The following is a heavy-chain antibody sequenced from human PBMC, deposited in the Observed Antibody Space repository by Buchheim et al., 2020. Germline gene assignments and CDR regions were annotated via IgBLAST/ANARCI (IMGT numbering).Heavy chain of an antibody. V-gene: IGHV3-30*18. CDR1: GFTFSSYG. J-gene: IGHJ6*02. CDR2: ISYDGSNK. CDR3: AKDGTCIRSGGYYYGMDV. Sequence: QVQLVESGGGVVQPGRSLRLSCAASGFTFSSYGMHWVRQAPGKGLEWVAVISYDGSNKYYADSVKGRFTISRDNSKNTLYLQMNSLRAEDTAVYYCAKDGTCIRSGGYYYGMDVRGQGTT. D-gene: IGHD3-3*01.